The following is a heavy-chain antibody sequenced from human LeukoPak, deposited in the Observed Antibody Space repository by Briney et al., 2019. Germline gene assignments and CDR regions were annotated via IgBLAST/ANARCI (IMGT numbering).Heavy chain of an antibody. CDR3: ARVRSIAALSDY. CDR1: GGSFSGYY. D-gene: IGHD6-6*01. V-gene: IGHV4-34*01. J-gene: IGHJ4*02. CDR2: INHRGST. Sequence: PSETLSLTCAVYGGSFSGYYWSWIRQPPGKGLEWIGEINHRGSTNYNPSLKSRVTISVDTSKSQFSLKLNSVTAADTAVYYCARVRSIAALSDYWGQGTLVTVSS.